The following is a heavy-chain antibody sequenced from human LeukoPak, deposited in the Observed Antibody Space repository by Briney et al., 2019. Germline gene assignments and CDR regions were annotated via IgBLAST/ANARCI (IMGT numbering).Heavy chain of an antibody. CDR1: GGSISSYY. J-gene: IGHJ4*02. D-gene: IGHD3-3*01. Sequence: SETLSLTCTVSGGSISSYYWSWIRQPAGKGLEWIGRIHTSGSTNYNPSLKSRVTMSVATSKNQFSLRLSSVTAADTAVYYCARIYDLWSAYQYYFDYWGQGTLVTVSS. V-gene: IGHV4-4*07. CDR2: IHTSGST. CDR3: ARIYDLWSAYQYYFDY.